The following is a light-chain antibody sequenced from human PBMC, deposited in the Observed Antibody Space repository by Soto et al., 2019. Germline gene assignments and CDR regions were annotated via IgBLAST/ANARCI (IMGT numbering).Light chain of an antibody. CDR3: SSLTTRFTYV. CDR1: SSDVGGYNY. CDR2: EVS. V-gene: IGLV2-14*01. J-gene: IGLJ1*01. Sequence: QSALTQPASVSGSPGQSITISCTGTSSDVGGYNYVSWYQQHPGKAPKLMIYEVSNRPSGVSYRFFGSKSGNTASLTISGLQAEDEADYYCSSLTTRFTYVFGTGTKVTVL.